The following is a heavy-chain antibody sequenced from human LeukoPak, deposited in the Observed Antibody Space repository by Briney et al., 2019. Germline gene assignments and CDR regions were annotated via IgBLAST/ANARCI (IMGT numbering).Heavy chain of an antibody. V-gene: IGHV4-38-2*02. D-gene: IGHD3-22*01. J-gene: IGHJ4*02. Sequence: SETLSLTCTVSGYSINTGYYWGWVRQSPRKGLEWIGSIHHCGNTYYNPSLRSRVTVSLDASNNEFSLNLKSVTAADTAVYYCAGKYYYDSSGYFYVDWWGQGTLVTVSS. CDR2: IHHCGNT. CDR3: AGKYYYDSSGYFYVDW. CDR1: GYSINTGYY.